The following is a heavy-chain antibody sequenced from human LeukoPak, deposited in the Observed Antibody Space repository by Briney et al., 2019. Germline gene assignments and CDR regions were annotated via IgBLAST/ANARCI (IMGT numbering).Heavy chain of an antibody. Sequence: SETLSLTCTVSGYSISSGYYWGWIRQPPGKGLEWIGYIYHSGSTYYNPSLKSRVTISVDRSKNQFSLKLSSVTAADTAVYYCQATEGYCSSTSCYSYWGQGTLVTVSS. J-gene: IGHJ4*02. CDR3: QATEGYCSSTSCYSY. CDR1: GYSISSGYY. D-gene: IGHD2-2*01. V-gene: IGHV4-38-2*02. CDR2: IYHSGST.